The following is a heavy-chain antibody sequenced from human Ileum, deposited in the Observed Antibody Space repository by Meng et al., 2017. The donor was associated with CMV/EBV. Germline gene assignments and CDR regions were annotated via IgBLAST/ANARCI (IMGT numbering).Heavy chain of an antibody. CDR2: ISGSGGST. J-gene: IGHJ3*02. CDR1: GFTFSSYA. CDR3: AKGRVVPAALLDAFDI. D-gene: IGHD2-2*02. V-gene: IGHV3-23*01. Sequence: GESLKISCAASGFTFSSYAMSWVRQAPGKGLEWVSAISGSGGSTYYADSVKGRFTISRDNSKNTLYLQMNSLRAEDTAVYYCAKGRVVPAALLDAFDIWGQGTMVTVSS.